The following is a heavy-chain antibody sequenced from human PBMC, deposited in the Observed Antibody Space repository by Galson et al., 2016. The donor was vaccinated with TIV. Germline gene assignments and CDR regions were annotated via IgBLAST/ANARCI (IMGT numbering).Heavy chain of an antibody. CDR1: GYSFSDYY. J-gene: IGHJ4*02. CDR3: ARGYGYDPDY. V-gene: IGHV1-2*02. Sequence: SVKVSCKASGYSFSDYYMHWVRQAPGRGLEWMGWINPNTGGTIYAGKFQGRVTVARDTTITTVYMDVRGLRYDDTAVDYCARGYGYDPDYWGQGTLVTVSS. CDR2: INPNTGGT. D-gene: IGHD3-16*01.